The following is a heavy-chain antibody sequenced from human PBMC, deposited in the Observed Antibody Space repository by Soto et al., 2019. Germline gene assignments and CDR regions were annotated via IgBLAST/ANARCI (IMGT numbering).Heavy chain of an antibody. CDR1: GFTFDDNA. V-gene: IGHV3-9*01. CDR2: TNWKSDI. CDR3: AISQDRGGRTTFIY. D-gene: IGHD3-16*01. J-gene: IGHJ4*02. Sequence: GGSLRLSCAVSGFTFDDNAMHWVRQAPEKGLEWVSGTNWKSDIGYADSVKGRFTISRDNAENSLYLQMNSLRAEDTALYYCAISQDRGGRTTFIYWGQGTQVTVSS.